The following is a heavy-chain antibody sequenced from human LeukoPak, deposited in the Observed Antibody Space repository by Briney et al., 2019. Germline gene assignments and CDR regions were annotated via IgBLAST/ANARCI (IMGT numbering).Heavy chain of an antibody. J-gene: IGHJ4*02. D-gene: IGHD6-19*01. CDR1: GYSISSGYY. Sequence: SETLSLTCTVSGYSISSGYYWGWIRQPPGKGLEWIGSIYHSGSTYYNSSLKSRVTISVDTSKNQFSLKLSSVTAADTALYYCARQAVAGREFDYWGQGTLVTVTS. CDR2: IYHSGST. V-gene: IGHV4-38-2*02. CDR3: ARQAVAGREFDY.